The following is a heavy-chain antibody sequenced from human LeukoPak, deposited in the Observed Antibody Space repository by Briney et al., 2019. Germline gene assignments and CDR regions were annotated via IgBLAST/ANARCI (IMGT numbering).Heavy chain of an antibody. D-gene: IGHD1-14*01. V-gene: IGHV3-23*01. J-gene: IGHJ4*01. CDR2: IRGNGGNK. Sequence: GGSLRLSCAASGLTFTIYGTRWVRQAPGKGLEWVSIIRGNGGNKYYADSVKGRFTISRDNSKNTLYLQMNSLRAEDTAVYYCAKHQNNGFDDWGQGTLVTVSS. CDR1: GLTFTIYG. CDR3: AKHQNNGFDD.